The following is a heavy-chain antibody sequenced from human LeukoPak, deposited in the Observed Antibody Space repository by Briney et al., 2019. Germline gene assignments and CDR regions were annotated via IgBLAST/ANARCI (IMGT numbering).Heavy chain of an antibody. CDR2: ISSSGSYI. J-gene: IGHJ6*03. CDR3: ARGAGTIFGEYYYYMDV. Sequence: GGSLRLSCAASGVTFSDSAMTWGRQVPVKGLELVSSISSSGSYIYYADSVKGRFTISRDNAKNSLYLQMNSLRADDTAVYHCARGAGTIFGEYYYYMDVWGKGTAVTVSS. CDR1: GVTFSDSA. V-gene: IGHV3-21*01. D-gene: IGHD3-3*01.